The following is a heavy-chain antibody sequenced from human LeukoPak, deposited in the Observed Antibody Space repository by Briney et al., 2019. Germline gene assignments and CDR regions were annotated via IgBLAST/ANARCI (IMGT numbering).Heavy chain of an antibody. CDR3: AGGIAAAKY. J-gene: IGHJ4*02. D-gene: IGHD6-13*01. CDR1: GGSISSYY. Sequence: PSETLSLICSVSGGSISSYYWSWIRQPPGKELEWIGYISTSRSPNYNPSLKSRVTMSVDTSKNQFSLKLSSVTAADTAVYYCAGGIAAAKYWGQGTLVTVSS. V-gene: IGHV4-4*09. CDR2: ISTSRSP.